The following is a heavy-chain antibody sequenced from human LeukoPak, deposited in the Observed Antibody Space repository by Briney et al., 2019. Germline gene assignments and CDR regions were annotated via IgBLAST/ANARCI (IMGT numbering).Heavy chain of an antibody. D-gene: IGHD2/OR15-2a*01. J-gene: IGHJ1*01. CDR1: GFSFTSFW. CDR3: ARSAADRSTSLYFRH. Sequence: GESLKISCKGSGFSFTSFWIGWVRQMPGKDLEWMGIFYPGDSDTRYSPSFQGQVTISADRSTSTAYLQWSRLKASDTAIYYCARSAADRSTSLYFRHWGQGTLVTVSS. V-gene: IGHV5-51*01. CDR2: FYPGDSDT.